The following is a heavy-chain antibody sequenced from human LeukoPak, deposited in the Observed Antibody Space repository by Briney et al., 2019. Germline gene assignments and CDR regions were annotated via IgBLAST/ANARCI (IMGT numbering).Heavy chain of an antibody. CDR2: IKSKTDGGTT. J-gene: IGHJ3*02. D-gene: IGHD3-22*01. CDR3: TTFGYYDSSGENAFDI. V-gene: IGHV3-15*01. CDR1: GFTFSNAW. Sequence: GGSLRLSCAASGFTFSNAWMSRVRQAPGKGLEWVGRIKSKTDGGTTDYAAPVKGRFTISRDDSKNTLYLQMNSLKTEDTAVYYCTTFGYYDSSGENAFDIWGQGTMVTVSS.